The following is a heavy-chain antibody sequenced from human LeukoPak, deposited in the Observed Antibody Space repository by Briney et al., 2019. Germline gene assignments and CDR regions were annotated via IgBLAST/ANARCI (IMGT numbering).Heavy chain of an antibody. CDR3: ASLGKSGYSYGYI. CDR2: IYYSGST. Sequence: SETLSLTCTVSGGSISSYYWSWIRQPPGKGLEWIGYIYYSGSTNYNPSLKSRVTISVDTSKNQFSLKLSSVTAADTAVYYCASLGKSGYSYGYICGQGTLVTVSS. D-gene: IGHD5-18*01. V-gene: IGHV4-59*01. J-gene: IGHJ4*02. CDR1: GGSISSYY.